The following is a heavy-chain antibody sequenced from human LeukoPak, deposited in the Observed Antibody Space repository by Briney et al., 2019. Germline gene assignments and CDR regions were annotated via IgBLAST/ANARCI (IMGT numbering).Heavy chain of an antibody. J-gene: IGHJ3*02. Sequence: SETLSLTCTVSGGSISSSSYYWGWIRQPPGKGLEWIGSIYYSGSTNYNPSLKSRVTISVDTSKNQFSLKLSSVTAADTAVYYCARDWRYYYDSSGPSGAFDIWGQGTMVTVSS. V-gene: IGHV4-39*07. CDR1: GGSISSSSYY. D-gene: IGHD3-22*01. CDR2: IYYSGST. CDR3: ARDWRYYYDSSGPSGAFDI.